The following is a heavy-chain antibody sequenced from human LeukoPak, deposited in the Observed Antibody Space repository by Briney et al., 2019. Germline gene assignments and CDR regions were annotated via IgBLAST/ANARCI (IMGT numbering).Heavy chain of an antibody. Sequence: GGSLRLSCAASGFTFDDYAMHWVRQGPGKGLEWVSGISWNSGSIAYADSVKGRFTISRDNAKNFLYLQMNSLRAEDTALYYCAKDISHSSGYYFFDYWGQGTLLTVSS. CDR2: ISWNSGSI. V-gene: IGHV3-9*01. D-gene: IGHD3-22*01. J-gene: IGHJ4*02. CDR3: AKDISHSSGYYFFDY. CDR1: GFTFDDYA.